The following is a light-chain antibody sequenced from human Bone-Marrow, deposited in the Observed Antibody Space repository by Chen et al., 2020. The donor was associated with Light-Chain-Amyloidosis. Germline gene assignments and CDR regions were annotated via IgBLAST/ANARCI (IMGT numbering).Light chain of an antibody. CDR1: DLPTKY. CDR3: QSADSSGTYEVI. CDR2: RDT. Sequence: SDELTQPPSVSVSPGQTARITCSGDDLPTKYAYWYQQKPGQAPVLVIHRDTERPSGISERFSGSSSGTTATLTISGVQAEDEADYHCQSADSSGTYEVIVGGGTKLTVL. V-gene: IGLV3-25*03. J-gene: IGLJ2*01.